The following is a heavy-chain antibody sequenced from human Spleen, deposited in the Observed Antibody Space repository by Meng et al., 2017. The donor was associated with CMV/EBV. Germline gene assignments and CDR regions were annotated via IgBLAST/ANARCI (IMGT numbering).Heavy chain of an antibody. CDR2: IYYSGST. J-gene: IGHJ4*02. CDR3: ARQGVLRFLEWLPTPPDY. V-gene: IGHV4-39*01. CDR1: ISSSSYY. Sequence: ISSSSYYWGWSRQPQGKGLEWIGSIYYSGSTYYSSSLKSRVTISVDMSKNQFSLKLSSVTAADTAVYYCARQGVLRFLEWLPTPPDYWGQGTLVTVSS. D-gene: IGHD3-3*01.